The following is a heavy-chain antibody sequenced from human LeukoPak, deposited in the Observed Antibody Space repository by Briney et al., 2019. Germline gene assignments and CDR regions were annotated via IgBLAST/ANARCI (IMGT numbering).Heavy chain of an antibody. CDR2: IYHSGST. D-gene: IGHD2-2*01. Sequence: SETLSLTCTVSGGSIRSGGYYWGWIRQPPGKGLEWIGYIYHSGSTYYNPSLKSRVTISVDRSKNQFSLKLSSVTAADTAVYYCARDCSSTSCPSDAFDIWGQGTMVTVSS. J-gene: IGHJ3*02. V-gene: IGHV4-30-2*01. CDR1: GGSIRSGGYY. CDR3: ARDCSSTSCPSDAFDI.